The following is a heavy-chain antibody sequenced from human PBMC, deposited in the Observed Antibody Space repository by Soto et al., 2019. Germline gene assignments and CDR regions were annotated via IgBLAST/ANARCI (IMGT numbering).Heavy chain of an antibody. V-gene: IGHV4-34*01. CDR2: INHSGST. Sequence: SETLSLTCAVYGGSFSGCYWSWIRQPPGKGLEWIGEINHSGSTNYNPSLKSRVTISVDTSKNQFSLKLSSVTAADTAVYYCARVTYSYGSYPLGIWVQGTLVT. J-gene: IGHJ4*02. D-gene: IGHD5-18*01. CDR3: ARVTYSYGSYPLGI. CDR1: GGSFSGCY.